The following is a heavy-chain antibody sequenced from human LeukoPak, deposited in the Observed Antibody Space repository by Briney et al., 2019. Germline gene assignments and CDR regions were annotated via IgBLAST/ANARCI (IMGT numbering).Heavy chain of an antibody. CDR3: ARDLSKGTSSTSHYYYGMDV. Sequence: GASVKVSCKASGYTFTSYGISWVRQAPGQGLEWMGWISAYNGNTNYAQKLQGRVTMTTDTSTSTAYMELRSLRSDDTAVYYCARDLSKGTSSTSHYYYGMDVWGQGTTVTVSS. CDR1: GYTFTSYG. J-gene: IGHJ6*02. D-gene: IGHD2-2*01. CDR2: ISAYNGNT. V-gene: IGHV1-18*01.